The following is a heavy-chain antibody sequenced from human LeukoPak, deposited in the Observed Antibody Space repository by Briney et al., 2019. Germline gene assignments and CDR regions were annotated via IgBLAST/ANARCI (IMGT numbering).Heavy chain of an antibody. CDR2: IYPRDSDT. J-gene: IGHJ5*02. D-gene: IGHD6-19*01. CDR1: GYSFTSYW. Sequence: GESLKISCKGSGYSFTSYWIGWVRQMPGKGLEWMGIIYPRDSDTRYSPSFQGQVTISADKSISTAYLQWSSLKASDTAMYYCARLVSSGWSTRHAWFDPWGQGTLVTVSS. V-gene: IGHV5-51*01. CDR3: ARLVSSGWSTRHAWFDP.